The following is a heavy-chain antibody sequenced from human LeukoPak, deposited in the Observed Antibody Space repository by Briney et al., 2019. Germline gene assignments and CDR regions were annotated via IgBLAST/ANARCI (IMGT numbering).Heavy chain of an antibody. D-gene: IGHD6-13*01. CDR2: IYYSGST. Sequence: SETLSLTCTVSGVSISSYYWSWIRQPPGKGLEWIGYIYYSGSTNYNPSLKSRVTISVDTSKNQFSLKLSSVTAADTAVYYCARDRSSGSGKYYFDYWGQGTLVTVSS. CDR1: GVSISSYY. CDR3: ARDRSSGSGKYYFDY. J-gene: IGHJ4*02. V-gene: IGHV4-59*01.